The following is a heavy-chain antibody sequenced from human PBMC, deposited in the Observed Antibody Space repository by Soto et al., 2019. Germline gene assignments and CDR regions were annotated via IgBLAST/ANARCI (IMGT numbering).Heavy chain of an antibody. Sequence: PGGSLRLSCAASVFTVSSNYMSWVRQSPGKGLEWVSVIYSGGSTYYADSVKGRFTISRDNSKNTLYHQMNSLRAEDTAVYYCARERAVDGTWDYYFDYWGQGTLVTVSS. J-gene: IGHJ4*02. CDR1: VFTVSSNY. CDR3: ARERAVDGTWDYYFDY. D-gene: IGHD6-19*01. V-gene: IGHV3-53*01. CDR2: IYSGGST.